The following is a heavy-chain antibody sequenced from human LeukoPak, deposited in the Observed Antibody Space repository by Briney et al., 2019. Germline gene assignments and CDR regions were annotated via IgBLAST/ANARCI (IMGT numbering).Heavy chain of an antibody. J-gene: IGHJ4*02. CDR2: ISGSGGFT. Sequence: GGSLRLSCAASGFTFSSYSMYWVRQAPGKGLEWVSAISGSGGFTYYADSVKGRFTISRDNSKNTLYLQMNSLRAEDTAVYYCAKDGGYSSGWFFDYWGQGTLVTVSS. CDR1: GFTFSSYS. CDR3: AKDGGYSSGWFFDY. V-gene: IGHV3-23*01. D-gene: IGHD6-19*01.